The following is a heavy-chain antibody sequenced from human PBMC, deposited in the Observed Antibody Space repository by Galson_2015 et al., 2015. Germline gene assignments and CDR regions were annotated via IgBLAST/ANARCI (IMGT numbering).Heavy chain of an antibody. CDR1: GFTVSSNY. CDR2: IYSGGST. J-gene: IGHJ6*03. Sequence: SLRLSCAASGFTVSSNYMSWVRQAPEKGLEWVSVIYSGGSTYYADSVKGRFTISRDNSKNTLYLQMNSLRAEDTAVYYCARHGKYCSSTSCHYYYYMDVWGKGTTVTVSS. V-gene: IGHV3-53*01. CDR3: ARHGKYCSSTSCHYYYYMDV. D-gene: IGHD2-2*01.